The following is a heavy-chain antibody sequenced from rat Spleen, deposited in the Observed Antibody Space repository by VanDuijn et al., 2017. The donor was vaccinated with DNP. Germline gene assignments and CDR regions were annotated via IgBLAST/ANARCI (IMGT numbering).Heavy chain of an antibody. D-gene: IGHD1-3*01. J-gene: IGHJ4*01. CDR1: GFSLTSYH. CDR3: ASTLVNYGTYGYYAMDA. V-gene: IGHV2-27*01. CDR2: IQSGGST. Sequence: QVQLKESGPGLVQPSQTLSLTCTVSGFSLTSYHVHWVRPPPGKGLEWMGRIQSGGSTDYNSALKSRLSISRDTSKSQVFLKMNSLQTEDTATYYCASTLVNYGTYGYYAMDAWGQGTSVTVSS.